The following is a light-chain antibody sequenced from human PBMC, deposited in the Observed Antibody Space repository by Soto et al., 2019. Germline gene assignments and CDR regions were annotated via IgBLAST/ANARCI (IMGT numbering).Light chain of an antibody. CDR3: QQYNNWPWT. Sequence: EIVMTQSPATLSVSPGERATLSCRASQSVSSNLAWYQQKPGQAPRLLIYGASTRATGIPARFSGSGSGTEXXXXIXXLXXEDFAVYYCQQYNNWPWTFGQGTKVEIK. CDR1: QSVSSN. J-gene: IGKJ1*01. V-gene: IGKV3-15*01. CDR2: GAS.